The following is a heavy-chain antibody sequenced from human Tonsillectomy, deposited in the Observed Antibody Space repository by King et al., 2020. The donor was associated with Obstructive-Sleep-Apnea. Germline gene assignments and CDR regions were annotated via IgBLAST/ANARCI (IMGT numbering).Heavy chain of an antibody. Sequence: VQLVESGGGLVQPGGSLRLSCEASGFTFSSYAMSWVRQAPGKGLEWVSAISGSGGSTYYAASVKGRFTISMENSKKTLYLQMNSLRAEDTAVYYCAKDDPGSSGWSGPFDYWGQGTLVTVSS. CDR2: ISGSGGST. D-gene: IGHD6-19*01. J-gene: IGHJ4*02. CDR1: GFTFSSYA. V-gene: IGHV3-23*04. CDR3: AKDDPGSSGWSGPFDY.